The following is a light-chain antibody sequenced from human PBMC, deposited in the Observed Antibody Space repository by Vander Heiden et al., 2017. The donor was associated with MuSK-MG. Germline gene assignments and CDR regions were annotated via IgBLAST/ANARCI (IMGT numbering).Light chain of an antibody. J-gene: IGKJ2*01. CDR2: ETS. CDR1: QSISTY. CDR3: QQRSTWPRT. Sequence: EIVLTHSPATLSLSPGERATLSCRASQSISTYLAWYQQKPGQAPRLLLYETSNRATDIPARFSGSGSGTDFTLTISSLEPEDCAVYYCQQRSTWPRTFGQGTKLEIK. V-gene: IGKV3-11*01.